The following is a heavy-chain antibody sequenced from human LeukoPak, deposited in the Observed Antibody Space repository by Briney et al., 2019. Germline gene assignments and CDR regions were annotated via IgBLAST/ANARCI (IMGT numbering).Heavy chain of an antibody. V-gene: IGHV3-23*01. CDR2: ISGSGGST. CDR3: AKDSEQLVVWSWFDP. J-gene: IGHJ5*02. D-gene: IGHD6-13*01. Sequence: GGSLRLSCAASEFSVGSNYMTWVRQAPGKGLEWVSAISGSGGSTYYADSVKGRFTISRDNSKNTLYLQMNSLRAEDTAVYYCAKDSEQLVVWSWFDPWGQGTLVTVSS. CDR1: EFSVGSNY.